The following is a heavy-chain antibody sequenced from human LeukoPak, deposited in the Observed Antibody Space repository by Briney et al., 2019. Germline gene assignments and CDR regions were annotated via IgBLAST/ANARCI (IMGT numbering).Heavy chain of an antibody. CDR2: MNPNSGNT. CDR3: ARVLYGSGSYDY. CDR1: GYTFTSYD. J-gene: IGHJ4*02. D-gene: IGHD3-10*01. Sequence: ASVKVSCKASGYTFTSYDINWVRQATGQGLEWMGWMNPNSGNTGYAQKFQGRVTMTRNTSISTAYMELSSLRSEDTAVYYCARVLYGSGSYDYWGQGTLVTVSS. V-gene: IGHV1-8*01.